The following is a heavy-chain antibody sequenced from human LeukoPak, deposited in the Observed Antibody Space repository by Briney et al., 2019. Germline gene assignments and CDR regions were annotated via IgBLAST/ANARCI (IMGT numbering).Heavy chain of an antibody. V-gene: IGHV1-2*02. CDR2: INPNSGGT. CDR3: ARVIAAAGRDY. CDR1: GYTFTGYY. Sequence: AASVQVSCTPSGYTFTGYYLHWVRQAPGQGLEWMGWINPNSGGTNYAQKFQGRVTMTRDTSISTAYMELSRLRSDDTAVYYCARVIAAAGRDYWGQGTLVTVSS. D-gene: IGHD6-13*01. J-gene: IGHJ4*02.